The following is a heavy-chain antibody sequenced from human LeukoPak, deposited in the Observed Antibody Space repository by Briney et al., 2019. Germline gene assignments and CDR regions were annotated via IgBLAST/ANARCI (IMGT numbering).Heavy chain of an antibody. CDR3: ARDRRVDTAFIDY. CDR1: GGTFSSYA. D-gene: IGHD5-18*01. J-gene: IGHJ4*02. CDR2: IIPILGIA. V-gene: IGHV1-69*04. Sequence: GASVKVSCKASGGTFSSYAISWVRQAPGQGLEWMGRIIPILGIANYAQKFQGRVTMTRDTSTSTVYMELSSLRSEDTAVYYCARDRRVDTAFIDYWGQGTLVTASS.